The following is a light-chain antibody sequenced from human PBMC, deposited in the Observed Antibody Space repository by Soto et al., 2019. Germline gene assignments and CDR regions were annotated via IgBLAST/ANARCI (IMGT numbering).Light chain of an antibody. CDR3: CSYTDGSSLL. CDR2: EGN. Sequence: QSALTQPPSVSGSPGQSVTISCTGTSTDFVSYNRVSWYQQPPGTAPKLIIYEGNKRPSGVSNRFSGSRSGNTASLTISGLQAEDEADYYCCSYTDGSSLLFGGGTKLTVL. V-gene: IGLV2-18*02. CDR1: STDFVSYNR. J-gene: IGLJ3*02.